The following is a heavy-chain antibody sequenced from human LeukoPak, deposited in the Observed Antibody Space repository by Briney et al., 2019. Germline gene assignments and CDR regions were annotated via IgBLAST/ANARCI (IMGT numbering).Heavy chain of an antibody. D-gene: IGHD2-15*01. J-gene: IGHJ4*02. CDR2: IYTSGST. Sequence: SQTLSLTCTVSGGSISSGSYYWSWIRQPAGKGLEWIGRIYTSGSTNYNPSLKSRVTISVDTSKNQFSLKLSSVTAADTAVYYCASYCCPDYWGQGTLVTVSS. CDR3: ASYCCPDY. CDR1: GGSISSGSYY. V-gene: IGHV4-61*02.